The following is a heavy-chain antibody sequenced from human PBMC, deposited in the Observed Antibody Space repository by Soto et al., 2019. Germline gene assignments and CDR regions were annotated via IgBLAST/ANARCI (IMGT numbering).Heavy chain of an antibody. J-gene: IGHJ3*02. CDR3: ARGSGYCSGGSCYSYAFDI. CDR2: INPISGGT. V-gene: IGHV1-2*04. CDR1: GGTFSRYS. Sequence: GASVKVSCKASGGTFSRYSISWVRQAPGQGLEWMGGINPISGGTNFAQKFQGWVTMTRDTSISTAYMELSRLRSEDTAVYYCARGSGYCSGGSCYSYAFDIWGQGTMVTVSS. D-gene: IGHD2-15*01.